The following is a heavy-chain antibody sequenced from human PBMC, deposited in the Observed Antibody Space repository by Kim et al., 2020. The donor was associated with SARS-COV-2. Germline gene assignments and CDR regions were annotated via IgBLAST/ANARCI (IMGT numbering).Heavy chain of an antibody. CDR2: ISYDGSNK. CDR1: GFTFSSYG. J-gene: IGHJ6*02. CDR3: AKDIQAGASPGYYGMDV. Sequence: GGSLRLSCAASGFTFSSYGMHWVRQAPGKGLEWVAVISYDGSNKYYADSVKGRFTISRDNSKNTLYLQMNSLRAEDTAVYYCAKDIQAGASPGYYGMDVWGQGTTVTVSS. V-gene: IGHV3-30*18. D-gene: IGHD5-18*01.